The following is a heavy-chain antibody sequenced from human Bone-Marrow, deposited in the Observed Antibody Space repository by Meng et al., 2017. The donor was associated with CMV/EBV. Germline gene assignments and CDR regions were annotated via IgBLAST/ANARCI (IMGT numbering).Heavy chain of an antibody. Sequence: ASVKVSCKASGYTFTSYDINWVRQATGQGLEWMGWMNPNSGNTGYAQKFQGRVTMTSNTSISTAYMELSSLRSEDTAVYYCESPNYYGDGMEVWGQGTTVTVSS. CDR1: GYTFTSYD. D-gene: IGHD3-10*01. CDR3: ESPNYYGDGMEV. V-gene: IGHV1-8*01. CDR2: MNPNSGNT. J-gene: IGHJ6*02.